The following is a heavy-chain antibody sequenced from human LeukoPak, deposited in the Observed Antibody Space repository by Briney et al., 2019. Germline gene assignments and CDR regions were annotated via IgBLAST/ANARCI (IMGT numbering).Heavy chain of an antibody. CDR3: VRARGRGSYLFDY. CDR1: GFTFNNYD. J-gene: IGHJ4*02. CDR2: IASVVDT. D-gene: IGHD1-26*01. Sequence: PGGPLRLSCAASGFTFNNYDTHWVPQVTGKGLQWVSSIASVVDTYYPAPVKGRFTMSRENAKSSFYIQMDSLRPGDTAVYYCVRARGRGSYLFDYWGQGTLVTVSS. V-gene: IGHV3-13*04.